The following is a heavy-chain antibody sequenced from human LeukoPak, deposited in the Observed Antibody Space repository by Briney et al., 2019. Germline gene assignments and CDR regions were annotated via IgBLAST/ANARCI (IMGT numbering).Heavy chain of an antibody. CDR3: AKVLPGYSYGPFDY. J-gene: IGHJ4*02. CDR1: GFTFSSYG. Sequence: GGSLRLSCAASGFTFSSYGMHWVRQAPGKGLEWVAFIRYDGSNKYYADSVKGRFTISRDNSKNTLYLQMNSLRAEDTAVYYCAKVLPGYSYGPFDYWGQGTLVTVSS. D-gene: IGHD5-18*01. V-gene: IGHV3-30*02. CDR2: IRYDGSNK.